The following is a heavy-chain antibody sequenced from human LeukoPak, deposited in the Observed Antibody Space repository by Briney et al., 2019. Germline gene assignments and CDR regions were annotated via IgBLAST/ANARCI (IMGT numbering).Heavy chain of an antibody. CDR2: IYYSGST. CDR1: GGSISSGDYY. Sequence: PSETLSLTCTVSGGSISSGDYYWSWIRQPPGKGLEWIGYIYYSGSTYYNPSLKSRVTISVDRSKNQFSLKLSSVTAADTAVYYCARVRNTAMATGLFDYWGQGTLVTVSS. D-gene: IGHD5-18*01. V-gene: IGHV4-30-4*01. J-gene: IGHJ4*02. CDR3: ARVRNTAMATGLFDY.